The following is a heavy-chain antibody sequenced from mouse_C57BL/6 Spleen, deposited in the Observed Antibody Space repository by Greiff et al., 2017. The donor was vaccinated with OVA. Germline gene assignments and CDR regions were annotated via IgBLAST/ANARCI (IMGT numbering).Heavy chain of an antibody. J-gene: IGHJ3*01. Sequence: VQLQQSGAELVRPGASVKLSCKASGYTFTDYYINWVKQRPGQGLEWIARIYPGSGNTYYNEKFKGKATLTAEKSSSTAYMQLSSLTSEDSAVYFCAGIGSPFAYWGQGTLVTVSA. CDR1: GYTFTDYY. CDR3: AGIGSPFAY. V-gene: IGHV1-76*01. CDR2: IYPGSGNT. D-gene: IGHD6-1*01.